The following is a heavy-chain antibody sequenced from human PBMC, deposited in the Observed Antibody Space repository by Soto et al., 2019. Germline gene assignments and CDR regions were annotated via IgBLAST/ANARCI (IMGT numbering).Heavy chain of an antibody. D-gene: IGHD3-9*01. J-gene: IGHJ3*02. V-gene: IGHV3-30-3*01. CDR1: GFTFSSYA. CDR2: ISYDGSNK. CDR3: ARRSVRYFAAHAFDI. Sequence: TGGSLRLSCAASGFTFSSYAMHWVRQAPGKGLEWVAVISYDGSNKYYADSVKGRFTISRDNSKNTLYLQMNSLRAEDTAVYYCARRSVRYFAAHAFDIWGQGTMVTVSS.